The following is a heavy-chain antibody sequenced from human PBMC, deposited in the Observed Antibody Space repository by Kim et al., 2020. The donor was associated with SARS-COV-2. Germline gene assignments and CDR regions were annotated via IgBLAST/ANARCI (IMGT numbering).Heavy chain of an antibody. CDR3: ARGDTSSPNWFDP. D-gene: IGHD6-13*01. V-gene: IGHV3-7*04. Sequence: YHQDHVRGRFTISRDNAKDSVFLQMTSLRPEDTAVYFCARGDTSSPNWFDPWGQGTLVTVSS. J-gene: IGHJ5*02.